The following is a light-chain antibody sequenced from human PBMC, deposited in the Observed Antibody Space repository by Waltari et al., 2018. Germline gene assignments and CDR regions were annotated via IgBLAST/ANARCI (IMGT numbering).Light chain of an antibody. CDR3: QQYGVSPYT. J-gene: IGKJ2*01. Sequence: IVLTQSPGPLSLSPGERATLSCRASQSVINNYLAWYQQKPGQAPSLLIYAASRRDVGVPDRFSGSGSGTDVTLTISRLEPEDFAIFYCQQYGVSPYTCGQGTKLEV. V-gene: IGKV3-20*01. CDR1: QSVINNY. CDR2: AAS.